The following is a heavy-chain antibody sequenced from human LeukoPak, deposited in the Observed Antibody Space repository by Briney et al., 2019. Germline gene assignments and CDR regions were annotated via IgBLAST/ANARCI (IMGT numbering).Heavy chain of an antibody. CDR2: ISSSSTI. D-gene: IGHD3-22*01. Sequence: GGSLRLSCAASGFTFSSYSMNWVRQAPGKGLEWVSYISSSSTIYYADSVKGRFTISRDNAKNSLYLQMNSLRAEDTAVYYCARESTAPYDSSGYRTYYFDYWGQGTLVTVSS. V-gene: IGHV3-48*04. CDR3: ARESTAPYDSSGYRTYYFDY. CDR1: GFTFSSYS. J-gene: IGHJ4*02.